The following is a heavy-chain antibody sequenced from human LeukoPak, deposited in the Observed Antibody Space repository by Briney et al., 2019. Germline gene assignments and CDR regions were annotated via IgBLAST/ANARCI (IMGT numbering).Heavy chain of an antibody. CDR2: IYHSGST. Sequence: SQTLSLTCAVSGGSISSGGYSWSWIRQPPGTGLEWIGYIYHSGSTYYNPSLKSRVTISVDRSKNQFSLKLSSVTAADTAVYYCARANGSGTQIDYWGQGTLVTVSS. D-gene: IGHD3-10*01. CDR3: ARANGSGTQIDY. V-gene: IGHV4-30-2*01. CDR1: GGSISSGGYS. J-gene: IGHJ4*02.